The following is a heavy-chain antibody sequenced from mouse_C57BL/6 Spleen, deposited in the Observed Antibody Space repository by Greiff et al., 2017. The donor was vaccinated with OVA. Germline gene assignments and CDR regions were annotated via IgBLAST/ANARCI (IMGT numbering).Heavy chain of an antibody. CDR2: IWSGGST. V-gene: IGHV2-2*01. D-gene: IGHD6-1*01. CDR3: ARNLLETYYAMDY. J-gene: IGHJ4*01. CDR1: GFSLTSYG. Sequence: VMLVESGPGLVQPSQSLSITCTVSGFSLTSYGVHWVRQSPGKGLEWLGVIWSGGSTDYNAAFISRLSISKDNSKSQVFFKMNSLQADDTAIYYCARNLLETYYAMDYWGQGTSVTVSS.